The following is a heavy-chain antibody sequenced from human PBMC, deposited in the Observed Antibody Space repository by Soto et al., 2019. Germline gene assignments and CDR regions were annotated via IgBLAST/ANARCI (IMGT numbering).Heavy chain of an antibody. Sequence: GASVKVSCTSSGGTFSSHSINWVRQAPGQGLEWMGGIIPIFGPANFAKKFQGRVTITADESTTTAYMELSSLTSEDTAVYYCATGSFTSTGGRIGYHYNAMDVWGQGTTVTVSS. CDR3: ATGSFTSTGGRIGYHYNAMDV. V-gene: IGHV1-69*13. D-gene: IGHD1-1*01. CDR2: IIPIFGPA. CDR1: GGTFSSHS. J-gene: IGHJ6*02.